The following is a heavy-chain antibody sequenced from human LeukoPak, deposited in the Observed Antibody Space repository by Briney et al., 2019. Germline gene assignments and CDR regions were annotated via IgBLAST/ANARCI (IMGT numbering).Heavy chain of an antibody. CDR1: GGSISSSSYY. J-gene: IGHJ4*02. CDR2: IYYSGST. Sequence: SETLSLTCTVSGGSISSSSYYWGWIRQPPGKGLEWIGSIYYSGSTYYNPSLKSRVTISVDTSKNQFSLKLSSVTAADTAVYYCARDPWGSIAAAGGDYWGQGTLVTVSS. CDR3: ARDPWGSIAAAGGDY. D-gene: IGHD6-13*01. V-gene: IGHV4-39*07.